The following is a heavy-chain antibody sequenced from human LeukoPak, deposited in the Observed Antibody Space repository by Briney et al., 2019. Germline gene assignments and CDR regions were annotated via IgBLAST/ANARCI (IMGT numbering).Heavy chain of an antibody. V-gene: IGHV1-2*02. CDR2: INPNSGGT. CDR3: ARAGGSVAGYYYYYMDV. D-gene: IGHD6-19*01. CDR1: GGTFSSYA. Sequence: ASVKVSCKASGGTFSSYAISWVRQAPGQGLEWMGWINPNSGGTNYAQKFQGRVTMTRDTSISTAYMELSRLRSDDTAVYYCARAGGSVAGYYYYYMDVWGKGTTVTVSS. J-gene: IGHJ6*03.